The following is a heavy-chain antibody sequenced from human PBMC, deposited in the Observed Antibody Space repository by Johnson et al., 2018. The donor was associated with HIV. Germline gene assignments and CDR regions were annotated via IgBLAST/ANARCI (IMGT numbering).Heavy chain of an antibody. CDR3: AKDGDDGDEADGTKGAFDI. CDR2: INWNGGRT. D-gene: IGHD2-2*01. V-gene: IGHV3-NL1*01. J-gene: IGHJ3*02. Sequence: QVQLVESGGDVVQPGRSLRLSCTASGFTFSSYALHWVRQAPGKGLEWVSGINWNGGRTGYADSVKGRFTISRDNSKNTLYLQMNSLRVEDTALYYCAKDGDDGDEADGTKGAFDIWGQGTMVTVSS. CDR1: GFTFSSYA.